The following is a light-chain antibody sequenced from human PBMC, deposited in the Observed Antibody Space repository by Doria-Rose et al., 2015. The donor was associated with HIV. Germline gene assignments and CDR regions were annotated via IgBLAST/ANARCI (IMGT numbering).Light chain of an antibody. CDR3: HQYGTSWT. J-gene: IGKJ1*01. CDR1: QSFSSTY. CDR2: DGS. Sequence: TQSPGTLPLSPGERATLSCRAGQSFSSTYLAWYQQKPGQAPSLLIYDGSTRATGIPDRFNASGSGTDFTLTINRLEPEDFALYYCHQYGTSWTFGQGTKVEI. V-gene: IGKV3-20*01.